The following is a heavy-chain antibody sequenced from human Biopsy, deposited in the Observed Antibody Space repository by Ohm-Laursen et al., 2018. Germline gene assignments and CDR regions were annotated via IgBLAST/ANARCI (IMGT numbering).Heavy chain of an antibody. J-gene: IGHJ6*02. CDR1: GDSVTKYY. Sequence: SETLSRTCTVSGDSVTKYYWSWIRQPPGKGLEWIGHIYYSVMTNYNPSLQSRVSISVDTSRNQVSLTLSSVTAADTAVYYCARDSGILNYGNFKYYHYYGMDVWGQGTKVTVSS. V-gene: IGHV4-59*02. D-gene: IGHD4-11*01. CDR3: ARDSGILNYGNFKYYHYYGMDV. CDR2: IYYSVMT.